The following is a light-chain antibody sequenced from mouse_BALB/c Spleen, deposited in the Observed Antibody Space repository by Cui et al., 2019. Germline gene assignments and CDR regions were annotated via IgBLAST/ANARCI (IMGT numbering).Light chain of an antibody. CDR3: QQWNYPLT. J-gene: IGKJ4*01. CDR1: TSGSD. CDR2: EIS. Sequence: DILLTQAPAITPASLGQKITISCGGSTSGSDKHWYQQKCGTSNKPWIYEISKLASGVPARFSGSGSGTSYSLTISSMEAEDAAIYYYQQWNYPLTFGSGTKLEIK. V-gene: IGKV4-86*01.